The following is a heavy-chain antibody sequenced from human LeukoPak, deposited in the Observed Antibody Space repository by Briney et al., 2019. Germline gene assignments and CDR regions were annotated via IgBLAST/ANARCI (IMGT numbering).Heavy chain of an antibody. V-gene: IGHV7-4-1*02. CDR3: ARVSRSRGEWLFDY. J-gene: IGHJ4*02. Sequence: ASVKVSCKASGYTFTSYAMNWVRQAPGQGLEWMGWINTNTGNPTYDQGFTGRFVFSLDTSVSTAYLQISSLKTEDTAVYYCARVSRSRGEWLFDYWGQGTLVSVSS. D-gene: IGHD3-3*01. CDR1: GYTFTSYA. CDR2: INTNTGNP.